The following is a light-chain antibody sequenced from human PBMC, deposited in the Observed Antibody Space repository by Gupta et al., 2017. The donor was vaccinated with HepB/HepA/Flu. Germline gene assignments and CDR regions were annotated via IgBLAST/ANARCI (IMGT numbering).Light chain of an antibody. CDR2: EVT. CDR1: SSDVGSYNL. J-gene: IGLJ3*02. CDR3: CSYAGDITWV. V-gene: IGLV2-23*02. Sequence: QSALTQPASVSGSPGQSITISCTGTSSDVGSYNLVSWYQQHPGKAPKLMIYEVTKRPSGVSNRFSGSKSGNTASLTISGLQAEDEGDYYCCSYAGDITWVFGGGTKLTVL.